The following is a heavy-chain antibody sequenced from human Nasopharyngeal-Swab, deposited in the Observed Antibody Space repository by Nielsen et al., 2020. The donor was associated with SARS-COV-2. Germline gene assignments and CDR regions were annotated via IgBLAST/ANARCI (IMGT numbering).Heavy chain of an antibody. D-gene: IGHD2-15*01. V-gene: IGHV4-59*08. J-gene: IGHJ4*02. Sequence: WIRQPPGKGLEWVGYVYYTGGTSYNPSLKSRVTISLDTSMKQFSLRLTSVTPADTAIYYCARMDAATDFWGQGTLVTVSS. CDR2: VYYTGGT. CDR3: ARMDAATDF.